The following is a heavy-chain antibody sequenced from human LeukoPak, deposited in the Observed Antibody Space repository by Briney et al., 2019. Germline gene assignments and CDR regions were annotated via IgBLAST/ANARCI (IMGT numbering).Heavy chain of an antibody. V-gene: IGHV1-2*02. D-gene: IGHD6-13*01. CDR3: VGSNWAAEAAFDS. CDR1: GYTFTAYY. Sequence: DSLKVSCKASGYTFTAYYMHWVRQAPGQGLEWMGWIKCDSGGTEYSRNYRGRVTMTRDTSISTAYMELTRLTSDDTAVYYCVGSNWAAEAAFDSWGQGTQVTVSS. CDR2: IKCDSGGT. J-gene: IGHJ4*02.